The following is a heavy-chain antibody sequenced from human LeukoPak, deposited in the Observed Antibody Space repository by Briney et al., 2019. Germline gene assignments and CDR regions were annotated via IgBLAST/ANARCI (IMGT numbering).Heavy chain of an antibody. Sequence: PGGSLRLSCAASGFTFSSYAMSWVRQAPGKGLEWVSAISGPAGSWDYADSVKGRFTISRDNSKNTLFLQMNSLRADDTAIYYCAKKVGLVSAPLYYFDVWGQGTLVTVSS. CDR1: GFTFSSYA. V-gene: IGHV3-23*01. D-gene: IGHD5/OR15-5a*01. CDR3: AKKVGLVSAPLYYFDV. J-gene: IGHJ4*02. CDR2: ISGPAGSW.